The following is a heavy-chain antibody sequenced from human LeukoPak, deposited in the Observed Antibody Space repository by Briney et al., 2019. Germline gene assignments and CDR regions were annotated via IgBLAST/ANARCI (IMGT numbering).Heavy chain of an antibody. V-gene: IGHV3-21*01. J-gene: IGHJ4*02. CDR2: ISSSSSYI. CDR1: GFTFSSYS. D-gene: IGHD6-13*01. CDR3: AREGAPYSSSWYVDY. Sequence: GGSLRLSCAASGFTFSSYSMNWVRQAPGKGLEWVSSISSSSSYIYYADSVKGRFTISRDNSKNTLYLQMNSLRAEDTAVYYCAREGAPYSSSWYVDYWGQGTLVTVSS.